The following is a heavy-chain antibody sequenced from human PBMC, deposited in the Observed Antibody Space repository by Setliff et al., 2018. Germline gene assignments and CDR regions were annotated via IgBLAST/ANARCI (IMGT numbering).Heavy chain of an antibody. CDR3: AMDRAAIVVGPPTAAFDI. V-gene: IGHV1-18*01. CDR2: ISAKNGNR. Sequence: ASVKVSCKASGYSFTSYGISWVRQAPGQGLEWMGWISAKNGNRNYAQKLQGRVTMTTDTSTSTAYMELRSLRSDDTAVYYCAMDRAAIVVGPPTAAFDIWGQGTMVTVSS. CDR1: GYSFTSYG. J-gene: IGHJ3*02. D-gene: IGHD2-2*01.